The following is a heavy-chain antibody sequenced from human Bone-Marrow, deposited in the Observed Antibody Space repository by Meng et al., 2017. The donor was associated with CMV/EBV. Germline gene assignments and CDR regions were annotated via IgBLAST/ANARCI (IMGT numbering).Heavy chain of an antibody. CDR3: ARRARSIVVVIKGRDKDAFDI. D-gene: IGHD3-22*01. Sequence: SETLSLTCAVYGGSFSGYYWSWIRQPPGKGLEWIGEINHSGSTNYNPSLKSRVTISVETSKNQFSLKLSSVTAADTAVYYCARRARSIVVVIKGRDKDAFDIWGQGTMVTVSS. CDR1: GGSFSGYY. V-gene: IGHV4-34*01. J-gene: IGHJ3*02. CDR2: INHSGST.